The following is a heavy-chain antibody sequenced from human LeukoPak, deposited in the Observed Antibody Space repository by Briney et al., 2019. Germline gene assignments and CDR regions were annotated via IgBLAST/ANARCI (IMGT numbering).Heavy chain of an antibody. CDR2: IYSTGST. Sequence: PSETLSFTCSVSGDSIITYYWSWIRQPAREGLEWIGRIYSTGSTNYNPSLKSRVTMSVDTSKNQFSLKLSSVTAADTAVYYCARDAGNYRSGGLDYWGQGTLVTVSS. J-gene: IGHJ4*02. CDR1: GDSIITYY. V-gene: IGHV4-4*07. CDR3: ARDAGNYRSGGLDY. D-gene: IGHD3-10*01.